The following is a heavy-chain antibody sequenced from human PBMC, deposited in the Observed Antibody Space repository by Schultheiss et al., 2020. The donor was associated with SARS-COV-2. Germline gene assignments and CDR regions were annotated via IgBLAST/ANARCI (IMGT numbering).Heavy chain of an antibody. Sequence: GGSLRLSCAASGFTFGSSEMNWVRQAPGKGLEWVSSISRRSTKYYADSVKGRFTISRDNSKNTLYLQMNSLRAEDTAVYYCARDSGYSYGSSYYYYGMDVWGQGTTVTVSS. D-gene: IGHD5-18*01. V-gene: IGHV3-69-1*01. J-gene: IGHJ6*02. CDR2: ISRRSTK. CDR3: ARDSGYSYGSSYYYYGMDV. CDR1: GFTFGSSE.